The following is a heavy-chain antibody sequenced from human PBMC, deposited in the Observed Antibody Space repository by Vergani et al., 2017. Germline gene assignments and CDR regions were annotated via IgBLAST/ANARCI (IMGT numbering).Heavy chain of an antibody. J-gene: IGHJ3*02. CDR2: MNPNSGNT. D-gene: IGHD3-22*01. CDR1: GYTFTSYD. V-gene: IGHV1-8*01. CDR3: ARGPYYYDSSGYYFTADAFDI. Sequence: QVQLVQSGAEVKKPGASVKVSCKASGYTFTSYDINWVRQATGQGLEWMGWMNPNSGNTGYAQKFQGRVTMTRNTSISTAYMGLSSLRSEEPAVYYCARGPYYYDSSGYYFTADAFDIWGQGTMVTVSS.